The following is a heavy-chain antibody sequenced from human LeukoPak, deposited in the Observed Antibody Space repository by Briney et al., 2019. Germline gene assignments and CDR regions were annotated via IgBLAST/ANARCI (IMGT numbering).Heavy chain of an antibody. D-gene: IGHD3-22*01. J-gene: IGHJ2*01. Sequence: GGSLRLSCTASGFSFSNYAMNWVRQAPGKGLEWLSYISTSSTTIHYADSVKGRFTSSREDARNSLYLQMNSLRAEDTAVYFCARAPGNYYDSTGYWYFDLWGRSTLVTVSS. CDR1: GFSFSNYA. CDR2: ISTSSTTI. V-gene: IGHV3-48*01. CDR3: ARAPGNYYDSTGYWYFDL.